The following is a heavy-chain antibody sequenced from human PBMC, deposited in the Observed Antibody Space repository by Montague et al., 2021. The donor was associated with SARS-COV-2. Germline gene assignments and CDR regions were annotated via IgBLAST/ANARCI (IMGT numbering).Heavy chain of an antibody. J-gene: IGHJ4*02. Sequence: SLRLSCAASGFTFSSYAMHWVRQAPGKGLEWVSAISCGGGRTFYADSVRGRFTISRDNSKNTLYLQMNSLRAEDTAVYYCAKIWDYDSLNYWGQGTLVTVSS. CDR2: ISCGGGRT. CDR1: GFTFSSYA. V-gene: IGHV3-23*01. CDR3: AKIWDYDSLNY. D-gene: IGHD3-22*01.